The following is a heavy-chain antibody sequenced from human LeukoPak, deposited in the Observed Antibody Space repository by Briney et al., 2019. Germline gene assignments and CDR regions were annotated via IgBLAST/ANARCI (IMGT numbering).Heavy chain of an antibody. V-gene: IGHV3-21*01. Sequence: GGSLRLSCAASGFTFSSYSMNWVRQAPGKGLEWVSSISSSSSYIYYADSVKGRFTISRDNSKNTLYLQMNSLRAEDTAVYYCAKDFSSLLNIWGQGAMVTVSS. J-gene: IGHJ3*02. CDR3: AKDFSSLLNI. CDR2: ISSSSSYI. CDR1: GFTFSSYS. D-gene: IGHD6-6*01.